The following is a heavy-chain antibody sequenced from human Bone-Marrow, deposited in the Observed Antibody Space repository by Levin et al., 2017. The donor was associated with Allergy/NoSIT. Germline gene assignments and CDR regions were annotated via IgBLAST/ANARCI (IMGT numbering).Heavy chain of an antibody. D-gene: IGHD2-15*01. CDR2: TYYRSNWYT. V-gene: IGHV6-1*01. J-gene: IGHJ3*02. CDR3: ARGQWSTFNI. CDR1: GDSVSSNGVA. Sequence: SETLSLTCAISGDSVSSNGVAWNWIRQSPSRGLEFLGRTYYRSNWYTDHAVSVKGRITITMDTSKNQFSLHLNSVTPGDTAVYYCARGQWSTFNIWGQGTMVTVS.